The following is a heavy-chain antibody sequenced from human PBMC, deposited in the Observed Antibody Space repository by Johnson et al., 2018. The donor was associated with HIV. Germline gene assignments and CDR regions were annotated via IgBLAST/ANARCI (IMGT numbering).Heavy chain of an antibody. J-gene: IGHJ3*02. CDR3: AKVVSLDARITMKVVAEPFQGVFDI. Sequence: QVQLVESGGGVVQPGRSLRLSCAGSGFTFSSYGMHWVRQAPGKGLEWVALISNDGSNKYYADSVKGRFTISTDTSKNTLYLQMNALRAEDTAVYYCAKVVSLDARITMKVVAEPFQGVFDIWGQGTMVTVSS. V-gene: IGHV3-30*18. CDR2: ISNDGSNK. D-gene: IGHD3-22*01. CDR1: GFTFSSYG.